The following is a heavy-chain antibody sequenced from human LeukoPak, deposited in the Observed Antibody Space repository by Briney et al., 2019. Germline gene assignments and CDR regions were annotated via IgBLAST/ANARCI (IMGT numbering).Heavy chain of an antibody. CDR2: INHSRST. CDR1: GESFSDYY. Sequence: SETLSLTCAVYGESFSDYYWTWIRQPPRKGLEWIGEINHSRSTNYSPSLKSRVTISLDTSKNQFSLRLSSVTAADTAVYYCAGKTDYWGQGTLVTVSS. CDR3: AGKTDY. J-gene: IGHJ4*02. V-gene: IGHV4-34*01.